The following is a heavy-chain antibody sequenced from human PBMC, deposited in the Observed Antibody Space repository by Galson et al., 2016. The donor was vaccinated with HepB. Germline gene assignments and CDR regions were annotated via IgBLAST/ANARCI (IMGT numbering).Heavy chain of an antibody. D-gene: IGHD4-23*01. V-gene: IGHV1-69*13. Sequence: SVKVSCKTSGGTFSSYAISWVRQVPGQGLEWMGGIIPAFGTINYAQNFQGRVTITADESTSTANMELSSLTSEDKAVYYCAKGRTASGGNGNDYYYGMDVWGQGTKVTGSS. CDR1: GGTFSSYA. CDR2: IIPAFGTI. CDR3: AKGRTASGGNGNDYYYGMDV. J-gene: IGHJ6*02.